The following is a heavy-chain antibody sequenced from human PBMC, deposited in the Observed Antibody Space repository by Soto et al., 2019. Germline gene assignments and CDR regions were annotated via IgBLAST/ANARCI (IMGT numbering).Heavy chain of an antibody. J-gene: IGHJ4*02. D-gene: IGHD1-26*01. CDR2: IYYSGST. V-gene: IGHV4-39*01. Sequence: SETLSLTCTVSGGSISSSSYYWGWIRQPPGKGLEWIGSIYYSGSTYYNPSLKSRVTISVDTSKNQFSLKLSSVTAADTAVYYCARVQGSVGATTIGYWGQGTLVTAPQ. CDR1: GGSISSSSYY. CDR3: ARVQGSVGATTIGY.